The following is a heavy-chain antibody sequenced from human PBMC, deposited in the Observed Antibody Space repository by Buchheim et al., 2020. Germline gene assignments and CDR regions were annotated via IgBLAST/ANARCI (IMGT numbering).Heavy chain of an antibody. D-gene: IGHD3-3*01. CDR1: GFTFTSYA. Sequence: EVQLVESGGGLVQPGGSLRLSCAASGFTFTSYAMTWVRQAPGKGLEWVSGISAGGGRTYHADSVTGRFTISRDNSKNTLYLQMNSLRAEDTALYYCAKMGNYEFWSGSGNYYFDYWGQGTL. CDR2: ISAGGGRT. J-gene: IGHJ4*02. CDR3: AKMGNYEFWSGSGNYYFDY. V-gene: IGHV3-23*04.